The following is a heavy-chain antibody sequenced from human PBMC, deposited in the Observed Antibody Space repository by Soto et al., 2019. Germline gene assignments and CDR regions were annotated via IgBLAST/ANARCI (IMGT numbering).Heavy chain of an antibody. CDR2: IRFDGSNI. Sequence: QAQLVESGGGVVQPGRSLRLSCAASGSIFRGYGMHWVRQAPGKGLEWVAVIRFDGSNINYADSVMGRFTISRDNSKNMLCLEMNSLRVEGTAVYYCVRDGVGDTPFWGYLVYWGQGTLVTVSS. CDR3: VRDGVGDTPFWGYLVY. V-gene: IGHV3-33*01. CDR1: GSIFRGYG. J-gene: IGHJ4*02. D-gene: IGHD2-21*01.